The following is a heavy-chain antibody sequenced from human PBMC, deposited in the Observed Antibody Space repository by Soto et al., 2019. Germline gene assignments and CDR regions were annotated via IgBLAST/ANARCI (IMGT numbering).Heavy chain of an antibody. CDR1: GGSISSYY. V-gene: IGHV4-59*01. D-gene: IGHD3-16*01. J-gene: IGHJ6*03. CDR3: ARTLITSGGVTASYYMDV. Sequence: SETLSLTCIVSGGSISSYYWSWIRQPPGKGLEWIGHIYYSGSTNYNPSLKSRVTISGDSSRNQFSLRMSSVTAADTAVYYCARTLITSGGVTASYYMDVWGKGTTVTVSS. CDR2: IYYSGST.